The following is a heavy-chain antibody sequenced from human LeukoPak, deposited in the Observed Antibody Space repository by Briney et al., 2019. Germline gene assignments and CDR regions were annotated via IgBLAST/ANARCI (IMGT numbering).Heavy chain of an antibody. V-gene: IGHV4-59*01. CDR1: GGSISSYY. J-gene: IGHJ6*02. CDR2: IYYSGST. Sequence: SETLSLTCTVSGGSISSYYWSWIRQPPGKGLEWIGYIYYSGSTNYNPSLKSRVTISVDTSKNQFSLKLSSVTAADTAVYYCARGFTAGYYGMDVWGQGTTVTVSS. D-gene: IGHD6-13*01. CDR3: ARGFTAGYYGMDV.